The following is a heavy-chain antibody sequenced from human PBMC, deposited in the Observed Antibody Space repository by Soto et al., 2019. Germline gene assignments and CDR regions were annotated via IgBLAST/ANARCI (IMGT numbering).Heavy chain of an antibody. V-gene: IGHV1-58*01. D-gene: IGHD6-13*01. Sequence: QMQLVQSGPEVKKPGTSVKVSCKASGFTFTSSAVQWVRQARGQRLEWIGWIVVGSGNTNYAQKFQERVTITRDMSTSTAYMELSSVRSEDTAVYYCAALPGIAAAVGYFDYWGQGTLVTVSS. CDR3: AALPGIAAAVGYFDY. J-gene: IGHJ4*02. CDR2: IVVGSGNT. CDR1: GFTFTSSA.